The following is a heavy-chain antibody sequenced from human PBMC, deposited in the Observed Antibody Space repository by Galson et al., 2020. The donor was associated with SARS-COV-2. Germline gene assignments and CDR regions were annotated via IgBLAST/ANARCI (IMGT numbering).Heavy chain of an antibody. CDR3: ARVPYDSSGFYSYFDF. V-gene: IGHV4-59*13. CDR1: GASISSSH. D-gene: IGHD3-22*01. Sequence: ETLSLTCAVSGASISSSHWSWIRQPPGKGLEWIGYIYYTGGTNNNPSLKSRVTISLDPTKNQLSLKLTSVTAADTAVYYCARVPYDSSGFYSYFDFRGQGTLVTVSS. J-gene: IGHJ4*02. CDR2: IYYTGGT.